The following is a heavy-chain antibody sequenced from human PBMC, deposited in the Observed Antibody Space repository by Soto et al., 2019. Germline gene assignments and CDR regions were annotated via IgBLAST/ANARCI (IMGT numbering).Heavy chain of an antibody. CDR1: GGSISSGDYN. Sequence: SETLSLTCTVSGGSISSGDYNWSWIRQPPGKGLEWIGFIYYSGSTYYNPSLKSRVTISLDTSKNQFSLKVSSVTAADTAVYYCARDGPNKSNQYFYDMDVWGQGTTVTVSS. CDR2: IYYSGST. J-gene: IGHJ6*02. CDR3: ARDGPNKSNQYFYDMDV. V-gene: IGHV4-30-4*01.